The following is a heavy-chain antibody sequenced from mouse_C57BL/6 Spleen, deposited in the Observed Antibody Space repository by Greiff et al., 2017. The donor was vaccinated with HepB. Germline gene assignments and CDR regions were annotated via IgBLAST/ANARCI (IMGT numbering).Heavy chain of an antibody. CDR3: ARHGGVPYYYAMDY. CDR1: GFTFSSYG. CDR2: ISSGGSYT. V-gene: IGHV5-6*01. D-gene: IGHD5-1*01. Sequence: EVKLMESGGDLVKPGGSLKLSCAASGFTFSSYGMSWVRQTPDKRLEWVATISSGGSYTYYPDSVKGRFTISRDNAKNTLYLQMSSLKSEDTAMYYCARHGGVPYYYAMDYWGQGTSVTVSS. J-gene: IGHJ4*01.